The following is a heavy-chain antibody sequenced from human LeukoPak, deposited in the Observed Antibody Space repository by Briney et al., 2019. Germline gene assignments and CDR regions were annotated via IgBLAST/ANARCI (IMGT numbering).Heavy chain of an antibody. V-gene: IGHV1-46*01. CDR3: ARVRQAGRVSGYYYGMDV. CDR1: GYTFTSYY. CDR2: INPSGGST. J-gene: IGHJ6*02. D-gene: IGHD6-19*01. Sequence: ASVKVSCKASGYTFTSYYMYWVRQAPGQGLEWMGIINPSGGSTSYAQKFQGRVTMTRDTSTSTVYMEMSSLRSEDTAVYYCARVRQAGRVSGYYYGMDVWGQGTTVTVSS.